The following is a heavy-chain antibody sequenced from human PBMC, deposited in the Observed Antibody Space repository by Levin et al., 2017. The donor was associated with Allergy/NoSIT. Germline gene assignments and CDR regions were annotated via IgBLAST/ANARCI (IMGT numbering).Heavy chain of an antibody. Sequence: PGGSLRLSCAASGFTYSGYNMNWVRQAPGKGLEWVSYITSSGSSIYYADSVRGRFTISRDNAKNSLYLQMNSLRAEDTAVYYCARDRQQLYWGQGTLVTVSS. CDR3: ARDRQQLY. D-gene: IGHD6-13*01. CDR2: ITSSGSSI. CDR1: GFTYSGYN. V-gene: IGHV3-48*01. J-gene: IGHJ4*02.